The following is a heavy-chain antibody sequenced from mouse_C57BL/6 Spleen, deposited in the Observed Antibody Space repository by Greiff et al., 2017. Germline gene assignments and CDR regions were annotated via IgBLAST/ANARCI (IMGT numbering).Heavy chain of an antibody. Sequence: VKLVESGPGLVQPSQSLSITCTASGFSLTSYGVHWVRQSPGKGLEWLGVLWSGGSTDYNAAFISRLSISKDNPKSQVFFKMNSLQADDTAIYYCARNGEWYFDVWGTGTTVTVSS. CDR2: LWSGGST. V-gene: IGHV2-2*01. CDR3: ARNGEWYFDV. J-gene: IGHJ1*03. CDR1: GFSLTSYG.